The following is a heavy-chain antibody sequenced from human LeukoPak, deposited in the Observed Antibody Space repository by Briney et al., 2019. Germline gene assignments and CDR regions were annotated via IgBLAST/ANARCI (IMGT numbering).Heavy chain of an antibody. J-gene: IGHJ3*02. CDR3: ARDYSGYDSDAFDI. CDR1: GGSISSYY. D-gene: IGHD5-12*01. CDR2: IYTSGST. Sequence: SETLSLTCTVSGGSISSYYWSWIRQPAGKGLEWIGRIYTSGSTNYNPSLKSRVTMTVDTSKNQFSLKLSSATAADTAVCYCARDYSGYDSDAFDIWGQGTMVTVSS. V-gene: IGHV4-4*07.